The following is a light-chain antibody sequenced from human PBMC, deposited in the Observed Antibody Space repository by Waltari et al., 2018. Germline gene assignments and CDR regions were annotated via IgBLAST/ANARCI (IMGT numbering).Light chain of an antibody. CDR2: GAS. CDR3: QQYNDWPPWT. J-gene: IGKJ1*01. V-gene: IGKV3-15*01. CDR1: QSVTSN. Sequence: EIVMTQSPASLSLSPGERATLSCRASQSVTSNLAWYQQKPGQAPRPLIYGASTRAAGIPVRFSGSGSGTEFTLTVSGLQSEDFAIYYCQQYNDWPPWTFGQGTKVEIQ.